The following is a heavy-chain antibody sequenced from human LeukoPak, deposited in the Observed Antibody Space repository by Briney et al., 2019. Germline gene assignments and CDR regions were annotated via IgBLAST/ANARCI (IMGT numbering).Heavy chain of an antibody. CDR2: IIPIFGTA. J-gene: IGHJ4*02. D-gene: IGHD6-19*01. CDR3: ARLSLAGGFDY. Sequence: SVKVSCKASGGTFSSYAISWVRQAPGQGLEWMGGIIPIFGTANYAQKFQGRVTITADESTSTAYMELSSPRSEDTAVYYCARLSLAGGFDYWGQGTLVTVSS. V-gene: IGHV1-69*01. CDR1: GGTFSSYA.